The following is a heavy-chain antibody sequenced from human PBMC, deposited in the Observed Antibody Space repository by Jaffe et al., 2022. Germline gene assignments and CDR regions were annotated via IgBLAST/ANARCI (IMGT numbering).Heavy chain of an antibody. CDR2: ISSSSSTI. Sequence: EVQLVESGGGLVQPGGSLRLSCAASGFTFSSYSMNWVRQAPGKGLEWVSYISSSSSTIYYADSVKGRFTISRDNAKNSLYLQMNSLRAEDTAVYYCARGYSSGWYYFDYWGQGTLVTVSS. CDR1: GFTFSSYS. D-gene: IGHD6-19*01. CDR3: ARGYSSGWYYFDY. J-gene: IGHJ4*02. V-gene: IGHV3-48*01.